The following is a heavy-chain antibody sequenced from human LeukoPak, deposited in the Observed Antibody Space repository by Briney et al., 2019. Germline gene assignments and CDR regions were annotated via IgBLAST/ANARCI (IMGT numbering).Heavy chain of an antibody. J-gene: IGHJ4*02. D-gene: IGHD3-22*01. Sequence: PSETLSLTCSVSGDSVTSTYWSWIRQPPGRGVEWVAYGHHCESSNFHPSFRSRVTIPVDTSRNQFSLRLTSVTAADTAVYYCARESAGSLHDSSAAFHYWGQGILVIVSS. V-gene: IGHV4-59*02. CDR1: GDSVTSTY. CDR3: ARESAGSLHDSSAAFHY. CDR2: GHHCESS.